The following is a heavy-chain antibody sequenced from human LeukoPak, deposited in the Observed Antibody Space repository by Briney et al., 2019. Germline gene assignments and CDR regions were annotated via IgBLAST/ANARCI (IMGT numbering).Heavy chain of an antibody. Sequence: SETLSLTYAVYGGSFSGYYWSWIRQPPGKGLEWIGEINHSGSTNYNPSLKSRVTISVDTSKNQFSLKLSSVTAADTAVYYCARGLSSSGPDYWGQGTLVTVSS. D-gene: IGHD6-6*01. CDR2: INHSGST. V-gene: IGHV4-34*01. CDR1: GGSFSGYY. J-gene: IGHJ4*02. CDR3: ARGLSSSGPDY.